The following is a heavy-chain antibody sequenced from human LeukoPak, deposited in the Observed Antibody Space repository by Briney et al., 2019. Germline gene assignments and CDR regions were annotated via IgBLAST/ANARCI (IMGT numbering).Heavy chain of an antibody. CDR1: QFTFSNFW. V-gene: IGHV3-7*04. J-gene: IGHJ4*02. CDR3: AGGFGFLIES. Sequence: PGGSLRLSCAASQFTFSNFWMTWVRQAPGKGLEWVANIKQDGSEKYYGGSVKGRFTISRDNAKNSLYLQLNSLGVEDTAVYFCAGGFGFLIESWGQGALVTVSS. CDR2: IKQDGSEK. D-gene: IGHD3-3*01.